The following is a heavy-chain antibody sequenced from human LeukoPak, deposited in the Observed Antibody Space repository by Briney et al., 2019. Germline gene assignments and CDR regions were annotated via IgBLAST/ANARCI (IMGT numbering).Heavy chain of an antibody. Sequence: SETLSLTCTVSGGSVSLYYWAWIRQSAGKGLEWIGRIYTSGSTNYNPSLKSRVTMSVDTSKNQFSLKLSSVTAADTAVYYCARALSYDFWSGYQYNWFDPWGQGTLVTVSS. CDR2: IYTSGST. J-gene: IGHJ5*02. V-gene: IGHV4-4*07. D-gene: IGHD3-3*01. CDR3: ARALSYDFWSGYQYNWFDP. CDR1: GGSVSLYY.